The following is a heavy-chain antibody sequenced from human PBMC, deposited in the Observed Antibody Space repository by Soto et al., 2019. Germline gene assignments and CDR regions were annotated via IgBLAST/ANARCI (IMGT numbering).Heavy chain of an antibody. J-gene: IGHJ5*02. D-gene: IGHD6-13*01. CDR1: GGSISSGGYY. CDR2: IYYSGST. Sequence: QVQLQESGPGLVKPSQTLFLTCTVSGGSISSGGYYWSWIRQHPGKGLEWIGYIYYSGSTYYNPSLKSRVTISVDTSKNQFSLKLSSVTAADTAVYYCARYSSIPEILGWFDPWGQGTLVTVSS. V-gene: IGHV4-31*03. CDR3: ARYSSIPEILGWFDP.